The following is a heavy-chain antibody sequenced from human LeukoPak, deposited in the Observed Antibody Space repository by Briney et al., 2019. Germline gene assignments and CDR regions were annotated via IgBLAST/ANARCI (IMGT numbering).Heavy chain of an antibody. CDR1: GYSFTGYY. J-gene: IGHJ5*02. CDR2: INPSSGAT. CDR3: ARDPGRAAGYNWFDP. Sequence: AASVKVSCKASGYSFTGYYMYWVRQAPGQGLEWMGWINPSSGATKYAQKFQGRVTMTRDTSISTAYMELSRLRFDDTAVYYCARDPGRAAGYNWFDPWGQGTLVTVSS. D-gene: IGHD6-13*01. V-gene: IGHV1-2*02.